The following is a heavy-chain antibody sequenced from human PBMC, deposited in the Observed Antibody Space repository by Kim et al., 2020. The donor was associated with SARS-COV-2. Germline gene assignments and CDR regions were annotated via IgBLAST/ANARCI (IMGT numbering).Heavy chain of an antibody. J-gene: IGHJ3*02. CDR2: ISYDGSNK. CDR3: AKDIETTVTYLDAFDI. CDR1: GFTFSSYG. D-gene: IGHD4-17*01. V-gene: IGHV3-30*18. Sequence: GGSLRLSCAASGFTFSSYGMHWVRQAPGKGLEWVAVISYDGSNKYYADSVKGRFTISRDNSKNTLYLQMNSLRAEDTAVYYCAKDIETTVTYLDAFDIWGQGTMVTVSS.